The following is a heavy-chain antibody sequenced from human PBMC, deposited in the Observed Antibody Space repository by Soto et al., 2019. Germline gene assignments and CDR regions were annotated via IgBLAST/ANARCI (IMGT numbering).Heavy chain of an antibody. D-gene: IGHD3-22*01. CDR1: GFTFSSYG. CDR2: ISYDGSNK. Sequence: PGGSLRLSCAASGFTFSSYGMHWVRQAPGKGLEWVAVISYDGSNKYYADSVKGRFTISRDNSKNTQYLQMNSLRAEDTAVYYCAKSKYYDRTAYPDAFDIWGQGTMVTVSS. J-gene: IGHJ3*02. V-gene: IGHV3-30*18. CDR3: AKSKYYDRTAYPDAFDI.